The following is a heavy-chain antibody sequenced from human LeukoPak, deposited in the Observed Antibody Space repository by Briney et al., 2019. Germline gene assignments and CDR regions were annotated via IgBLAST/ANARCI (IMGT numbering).Heavy chain of an antibody. D-gene: IGHD3-22*01. V-gene: IGHV4-30-2*01. Sequence: PSETLSLTCAVSGGSISSGGYSWRWIRQPPRKGLEWIGYIYHSGSTYYNPSPKSRVTISVDRSKNQFSLKLSSVTAADTAVYYCARDNTYYYDSSGYSKYNWFDPWGQGTLVTVSS. CDR3: ARDNTYYYDSSGYSKYNWFDP. CDR1: GGSISSGGYS. J-gene: IGHJ5*02. CDR2: IYHSGST.